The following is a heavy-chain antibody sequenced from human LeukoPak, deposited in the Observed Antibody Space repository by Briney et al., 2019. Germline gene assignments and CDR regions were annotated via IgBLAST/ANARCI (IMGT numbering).Heavy chain of an antibody. CDR3: ATAQLSRRQGGYSYYYMDV. D-gene: IGHD2-2*01. Sequence: PSETLSLTCTVSGGSISSGGYYWSWIRQPPGKGLEWIGYIYHSGSTYYNPSLKSRVTISVDRSKNQFSLKLSSVTAADTAVYYCATAQLSRRQGGYSYYYMDVWGKGTTVTVSS. J-gene: IGHJ6*03. CDR1: GGSISSGGYY. V-gene: IGHV4-30-2*01. CDR2: IYHSGST.